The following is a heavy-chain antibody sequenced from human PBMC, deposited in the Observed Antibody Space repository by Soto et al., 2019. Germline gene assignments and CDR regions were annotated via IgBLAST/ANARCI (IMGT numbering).Heavy chain of an antibody. CDR2: ISYDGSNK. V-gene: IGHV3-30-3*01. CDR3: ARDNSAQDIVVVVAATPGYYGMDV. J-gene: IGHJ6*02. Sequence: GGSLRLSCAASGFTFSSYAMHWVRQAPGKGLEWVAVISYDGSNKYYADSVKGRFTISRDNSENTLYLQMNSLRAEDTAVYYCARDNSAQDIVVVVAATPGYYGMDVWGQGTTVTVSS. D-gene: IGHD2-15*01. CDR1: GFTFSSYA.